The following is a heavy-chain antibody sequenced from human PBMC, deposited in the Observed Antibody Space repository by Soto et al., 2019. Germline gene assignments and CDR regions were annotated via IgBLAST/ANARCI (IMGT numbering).Heavy chain of an antibody. D-gene: IGHD3-3*01. J-gene: IGHJ4*02. V-gene: IGHV4-30-4*01. Sequence: TLSLTCTVSGGSISSGDYYWSWIRQPPGKGLEWIGYIYYSGSTYYNPSLRSRVTISVDTSKSQFSLKLSSVTAADTAVYYCASQTIYPYYFDYWGQGTLVTVSS. CDR3: ASQTIYPYYFDY. CDR2: IYYSGST. CDR1: GGSISSGDYY.